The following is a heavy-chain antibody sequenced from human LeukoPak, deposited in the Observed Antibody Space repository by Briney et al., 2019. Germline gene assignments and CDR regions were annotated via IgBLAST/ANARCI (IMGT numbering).Heavy chain of an antibody. V-gene: IGHV3-30*18. D-gene: IGHD6-13*01. J-gene: IGHJ4*02. CDR2: ISYDGSNK. CDR3: AKVGIAAAGTPLDY. CDR1: GFTFSSYG. Sequence: GGSLGLSCAASGFTFSSYGMHWVRQAPGKGLEWVAVISYDGSNKYYADSVKGRFTISRDNSKNTLYLQMNSLRAEDTAVYYCAKVGIAAAGTPLDYWGQGTLVTVSS.